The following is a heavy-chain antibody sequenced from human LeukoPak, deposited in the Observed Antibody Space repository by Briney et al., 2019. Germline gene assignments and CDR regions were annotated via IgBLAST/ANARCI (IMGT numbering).Heavy chain of an antibody. Sequence: ASVKVSCKASGGTFCSYAISWVRQAPGQGLEWMGRIIPILGIANYAQKFQGRVTITADKSTSTAYMELSSLRSEDTAVYYCASGSSSVDYWGQGTLVTVSS. D-gene: IGHD6-13*01. J-gene: IGHJ4*02. V-gene: IGHV1-69*04. CDR3: ASGSSSVDY. CDR2: IIPILGIA. CDR1: GGTFCSYA.